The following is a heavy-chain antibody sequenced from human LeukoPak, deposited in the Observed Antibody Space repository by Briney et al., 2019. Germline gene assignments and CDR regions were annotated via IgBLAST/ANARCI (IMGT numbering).Heavy chain of an antibody. V-gene: IGHV4-4*07. CDR3: ARGDGDYRGYFDS. CDR1: GSSISNYY. D-gene: IGHD4-17*01. J-gene: IGHJ4*02. CDR2: VYSSGST. Sequence: PSETLSLTCTVSGSSISNYYWSWIRQPAGEGLEWIGRVYSSGSTNYNPSLTGRVTMSVATSTNQFSLNLSFVTVADPAVYVCARGDGDYRGYFDSWGRGTLVSVSS.